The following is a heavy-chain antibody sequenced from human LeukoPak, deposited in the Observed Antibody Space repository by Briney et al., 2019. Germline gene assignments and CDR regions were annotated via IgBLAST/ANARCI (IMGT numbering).Heavy chain of an antibody. Sequence: GGSLRLSCAASGFTVSSNYMSWVRQAPGKGLEWVSVIYSGGSTYYADSVKGRFTISRDNSKNTLYLQMNSLRAEDTAVYYCATERRITIFSYYYGMDVWGQGTTVTVSS. D-gene: IGHD3-9*01. CDR3: ATERRITIFSYYYGMDV. CDR1: GFTVSSNY. J-gene: IGHJ6*02. V-gene: IGHV3-53*01. CDR2: IYSGGST.